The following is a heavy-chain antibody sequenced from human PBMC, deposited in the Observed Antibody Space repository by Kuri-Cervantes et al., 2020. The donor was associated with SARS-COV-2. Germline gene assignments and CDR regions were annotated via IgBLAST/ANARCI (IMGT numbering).Heavy chain of an antibody. V-gene: IGHV3-7*01. Sequence: GESLEISCAASGFTFSSYWMSWVRQAPGKGLEWVANIKQDGSERFYVESVKGRFTISRDNAKNSLYLQMDSLRVEDTAVYYCARDADSSSWYAYWGQGALVTVSS. CDR1: GFTFSSYW. J-gene: IGHJ4*02. CDR3: ARDADSSSWYAY. CDR2: IKQDGSER. D-gene: IGHD3-22*01.